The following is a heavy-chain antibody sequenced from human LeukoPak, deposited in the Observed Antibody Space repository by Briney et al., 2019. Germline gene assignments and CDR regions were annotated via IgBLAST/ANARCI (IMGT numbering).Heavy chain of an antibody. J-gene: IGHJ4*02. V-gene: IGHV2-5*01. D-gene: IGHD6-19*01. Sequence: ESGPTLVNPTQTLTLTCTFSGSSLSDTAVGVHWIRRPPGKALEWLALVYWNDDNKYSPSLRSRLTVTKDSSKNQVVLTMTNMDPVDTATYYCTHSSGWTTDFWGQGILVTVSS. CDR1: GSSLSDTAVG. CDR3: THSSGWTTDF. CDR2: VYWNDDN.